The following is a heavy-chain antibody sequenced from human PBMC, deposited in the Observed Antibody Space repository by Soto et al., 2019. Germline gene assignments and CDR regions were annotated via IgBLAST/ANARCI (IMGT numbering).Heavy chain of an antibody. CDR3: ARGGKAITMIVVVRGGGAFDI. Sequence: QVQLQESGPGLVKPSQTLSLTCTVSGGSISSGGYYWSWIRQHPGKGLEWIGYIYYSGSTYYNPSLKSRVTISVDTSKNQFSLKLSSVTAADTAVYYCARGGKAITMIVVVRGGGAFDIWGQGTMVTVSS. CDR1: GGSISSGGYY. CDR2: IYYSGST. D-gene: IGHD3-22*01. V-gene: IGHV4-31*03. J-gene: IGHJ3*02.